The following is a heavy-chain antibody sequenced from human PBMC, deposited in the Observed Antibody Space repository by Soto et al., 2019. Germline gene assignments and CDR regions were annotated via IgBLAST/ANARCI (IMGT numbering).Heavy chain of an antibody. Sequence: TLSLSYTVSGYTWGDGGYSWSWVRQSPGKGLEWLGYISHLDTTYYNPSFKSRISLSIDRTRNHFSLSLSSMPAAVTAVYHCARGVGYDSFDVWGQGIRVTLSS. J-gene: IGHJ4*02. CDR1: GYTWGDGGYS. D-gene: IGHD5-18*01. CDR2: ISHLDTT. V-gene: IGHV4-30-2*06. CDR3: ARGVGYDSFDV.